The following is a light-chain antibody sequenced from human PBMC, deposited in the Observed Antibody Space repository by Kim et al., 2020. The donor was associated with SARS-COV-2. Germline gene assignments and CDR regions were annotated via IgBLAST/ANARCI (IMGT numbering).Light chain of an antibody. CDR3: HVWDDNSEHPI. V-gene: IGLV3-21*04. Sequence: SYELTQPPSVSVAPGKTATITCGGNNIGSKSVQWYQQRPGQAPVVVIYYESARPSGIPERFSGSNSGNTATLTISRVEVGDEADYYCHVWDDNSEHPIFGGGTKLTVL. CDR2: YES. J-gene: IGLJ2*01. CDR1: NIGSKS.